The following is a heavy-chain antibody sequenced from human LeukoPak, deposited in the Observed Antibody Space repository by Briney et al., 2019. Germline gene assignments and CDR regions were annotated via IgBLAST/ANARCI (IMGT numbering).Heavy chain of an antibody. CDR2: INHSGST. D-gene: IGHD5-24*01. V-gene: IGHV4-34*01. J-gene: IGHJ4*02. CDR1: GGSFSGYY. Sequence: SETLSLTCAVYGGSFSGYYWSWIRQSPGKGLEWIGEINHSGSTNYNPSLKSRVTISVDTSKNQFSLKLSSVTAADTAVYYCVRWVRLGDGWVFDYWGQGTLVTVSS. CDR3: VRWVRLGDGWVFDY.